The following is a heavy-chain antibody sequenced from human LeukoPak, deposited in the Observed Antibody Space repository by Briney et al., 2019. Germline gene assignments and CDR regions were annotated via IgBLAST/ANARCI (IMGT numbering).Heavy chain of an antibody. D-gene: IGHD6-19*01. CDR2: IGAGGVST. CDR1: GFTFSSYG. Sequence: GGSLRLSCAASGFTFSSYGMSWVRQAPGKGLEWASAIGAGGVSTYYADSVKGRFTISRDNSKNTLYLQMNSLRAEDTAVYYCAKVGQWLLLYYFDYWGQGTLVTVSS. CDR3: AKVGQWLLLYYFDY. J-gene: IGHJ4*02. V-gene: IGHV3-23*01.